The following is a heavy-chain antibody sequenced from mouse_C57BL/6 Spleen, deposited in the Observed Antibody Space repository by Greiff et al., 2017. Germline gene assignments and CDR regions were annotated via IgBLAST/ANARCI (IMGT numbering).Heavy chain of an antibody. Sequence: VQLQQPGAELVMPGASVKLSCKASGYTFTSYWMHWVKQRPGQGLEWIGEIDPSDSYTNYNQKFKGKSTLTVDKSSSPAYMQLSSLTSEGSAVYYCARGGDEGFAYWGQGTLVTVSA. CDR1: GYTFTSYW. CDR2: IDPSDSYT. CDR3: ARGGDEGFAY. J-gene: IGHJ3*01. V-gene: IGHV1-69*01.